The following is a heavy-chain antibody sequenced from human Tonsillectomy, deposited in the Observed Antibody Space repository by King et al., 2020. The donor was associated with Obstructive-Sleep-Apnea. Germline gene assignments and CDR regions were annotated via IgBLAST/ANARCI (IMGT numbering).Heavy chain of an antibody. Sequence: QLQESGPGLVKPSETLSLTCTVSGGSISSYYWSWIRQPPGKGLEWIGYIYYSGSTNYHPSLKSRGTISVDTSKNQFSLKLSSVTAADTAVYYCARDSDYGDSNFDYWGQGTLVTVSS. D-gene: IGHD4-17*01. V-gene: IGHV4-59*01. CDR3: ARDSDYGDSNFDY. CDR2: IYYSGST. J-gene: IGHJ4*02. CDR1: GGSISSYY.